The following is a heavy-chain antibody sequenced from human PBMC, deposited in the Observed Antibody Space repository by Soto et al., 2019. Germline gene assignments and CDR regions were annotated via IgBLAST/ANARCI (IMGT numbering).Heavy chain of an antibody. V-gene: IGHV3-23*01. CDR1: GFTFSSYT. Sequence: EVQLLESGGGLVQPGGSLRLSCAASGFTFSSYTMTWVRQAPGEGPERVSIINPSGATTYYAGSVKGRFTISRDNSKNTLYLQMNSLRADDTAVYYCAKRLQPAVGPFDCWGLGTLVTVSS. J-gene: IGHJ4*02. CDR2: INPSGATT. CDR3: AKRLQPAVGPFDC. D-gene: IGHD2-15*01.